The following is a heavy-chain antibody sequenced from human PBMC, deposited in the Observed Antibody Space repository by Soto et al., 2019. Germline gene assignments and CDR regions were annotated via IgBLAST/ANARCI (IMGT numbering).Heavy chain of an antibody. CDR2: INHSGST. D-gene: IGHD3-9*01. Sequence: SETLSLTCAVYGGSFSGYYWSWIRQPPGKGLEWIGEINHSGSTNYNPSLKSRVTISVDTSKNQFSLKLSSVTAADTAVYYCARGQIRYFDWLPRPAFDYWGQGTLVTVSS. V-gene: IGHV4-34*01. CDR1: GGSFSGYY. J-gene: IGHJ4*02. CDR3: ARGQIRYFDWLPRPAFDY.